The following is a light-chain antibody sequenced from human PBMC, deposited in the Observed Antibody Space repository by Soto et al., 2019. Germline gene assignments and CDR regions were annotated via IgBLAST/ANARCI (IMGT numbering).Light chain of an antibody. V-gene: IGLV2-18*02. J-gene: IGLJ1*01. Sequence: QSALTQPPSVSGSPGQSVTISCTGTSSDVGNYNRVSWYQQPPGTAPKVIIYEVSNRPSGVPDRFSGSKSGNTASLTISGLQAEDEADYYCSSYTISSTYVFGTGTKLTVL. CDR3: SSYTISSTYV. CDR2: EVS. CDR1: SSDVGNYNR.